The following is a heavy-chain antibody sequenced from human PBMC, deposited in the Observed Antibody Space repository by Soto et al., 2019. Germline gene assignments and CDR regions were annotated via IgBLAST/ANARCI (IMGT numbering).Heavy chain of an antibody. CDR1: GDTFTSYY. D-gene: IGHD2-15*01. Sequence: ASVKVSCKASGDTFTSYYMHWVRQAPGQGLEWMGIINPSGDTSYAQKFQGRVTMTRDTSTSTVYMELSSLRSEDTAVYYCARFYCSGGGCSEFDYWGQEPLVPVPS. V-gene: IGHV1-46*01. J-gene: IGHJ4*02. CDR3: ARFYCSGGGCSEFDY. CDR2: INPSGDT.